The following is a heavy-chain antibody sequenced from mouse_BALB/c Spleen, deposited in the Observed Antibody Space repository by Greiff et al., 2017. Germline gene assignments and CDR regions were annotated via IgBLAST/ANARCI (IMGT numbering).Heavy chain of an antibody. CDR3: ARDPISSMDY. D-gene: IGHD1-3*01. J-gene: IGHJ4*01. CDR1: GFSLTSYG. CDR2: IWAGGST. V-gene: IGHV2-9*02. Sequence: VKLVESGPGLVAPSQSLSITCTVSGFSLTSYGVHWVRQPPGKGLEWLGVIWAGGSTNYNSALMSRLSISKDNSKSQVFLKMNSLQTDDTAMYYYARDPISSMDYWGQGTSVTVSS.